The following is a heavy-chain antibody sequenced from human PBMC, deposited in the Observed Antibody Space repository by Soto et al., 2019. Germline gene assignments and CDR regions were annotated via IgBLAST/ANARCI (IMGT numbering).Heavy chain of an antibody. CDR2: INSDETSR. CDR1: GFSFNTYW. Sequence: EVQLVESGGDLVQPGGSLRLSCAASGFSFNTYWMHWVRQAPGKGLVWVSSINSDETSRNYADSVKGRFTLSRDNAKNTLYLQMNSLRVEDTAVYYCARDEGVGTNIRGFDVWGQGTMVTVSS. D-gene: IGHD1-26*01. V-gene: IGHV3-74*01. CDR3: ARDEGVGTNIRGFDV. J-gene: IGHJ3*01.